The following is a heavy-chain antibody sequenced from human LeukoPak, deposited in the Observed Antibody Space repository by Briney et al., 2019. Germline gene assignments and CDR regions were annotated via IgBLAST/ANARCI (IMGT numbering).Heavy chain of an antibody. CDR1: GFTFSSYS. J-gene: IGHJ4*02. V-gene: IGHV3-21*01. Sequence: PGGSLRLSCAASGFTFSSYSMNWVRQAPGKGLEWVSSISSSSSYIYYADSVKGRFTISRDNAKNSLYLQMNSLRAEDTAVYYCARDPRRPAPRNIAARPLDYWGQGTLVTVSS. D-gene: IGHD6-6*01. CDR3: ARDPRRPAPRNIAARPLDY. CDR2: ISSSSSYI.